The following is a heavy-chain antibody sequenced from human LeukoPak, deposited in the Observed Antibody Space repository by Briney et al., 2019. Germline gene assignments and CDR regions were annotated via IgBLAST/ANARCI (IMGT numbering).Heavy chain of an antibody. CDR1: GFTFSTYW. CDR3: ARFISSSWYFDY. D-gene: IGHD6-13*01. V-gene: IGHV3-7*01. Sequence: GGSLRLSCAASGFTFSTYWMTWVRQAPGKGLEWVANIKQDGSEKYYVDSVKGRFTISRDNAKNSLYLQMNSLRAEDTAVYSCARFISSSWYFDYWGQGTLVTVSS. CDR2: IKQDGSEK. J-gene: IGHJ4*02.